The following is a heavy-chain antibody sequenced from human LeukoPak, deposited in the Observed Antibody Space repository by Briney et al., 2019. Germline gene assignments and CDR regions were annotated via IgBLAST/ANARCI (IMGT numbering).Heavy chain of an antibody. J-gene: IGHJ6*02. Sequence: HPGGSLRLSCAASGFIFSTYAMTWVRQAPGKGLEWVSTISDSGGSTYYADSVKGRFTISRDNSKNTLYLQMDSLRAEDTAVYYCAKVLLRYFEFMDVWGQGTTVTVSS. V-gene: IGHV3-23*01. D-gene: IGHD3-9*01. CDR3: AKVLLRYFEFMDV. CDR2: ISDSGGST. CDR1: GFIFSTYA.